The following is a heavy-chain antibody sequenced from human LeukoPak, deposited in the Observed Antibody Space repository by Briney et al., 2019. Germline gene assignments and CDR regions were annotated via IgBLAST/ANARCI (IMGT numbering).Heavy chain of an antibody. Sequence: SETLSLTCNVSGGPMNTYYWNWIRQPPGKGLEWIGFIYYSGNTKYNPSLSSRVTISIDTSRNHFSLRLSSVTPADTAKYYCARERLAARAGHFDYWGQGTLVAVSS. CDR3: ARERLAARAGHFDY. D-gene: IGHD6-6*01. V-gene: IGHV4-59*01. CDR2: IYYSGNT. CDR1: GGPMNTYY. J-gene: IGHJ4*02.